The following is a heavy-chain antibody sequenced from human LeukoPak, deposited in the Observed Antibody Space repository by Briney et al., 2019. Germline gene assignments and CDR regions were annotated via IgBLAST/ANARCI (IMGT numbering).Heavy chain of an antibody. CDR3: ARGLVWRFLLDSRRDSFDI. D-gene: IGHD3-16*01. Sequence: PSETLSLTCTVSGGSFSDYQWNWIRQSPGKGLEWLGEISHGGTTTYNPSLKGRVTISVDTSKNQFSLRLRSVTAADTAVYYCARGLVWRFLLDSRRDSFDIWGQGTTITVSS. CDR2: ISHGGTT. CDR1: GGSFSDYQ. V-gene: IGHV4-34*01. J-gene: IGHJ3*02.